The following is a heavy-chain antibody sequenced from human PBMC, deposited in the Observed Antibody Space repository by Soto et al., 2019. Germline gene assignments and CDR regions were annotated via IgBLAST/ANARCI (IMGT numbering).Heavy chain of an antibody. D-gene: IGHD4-4*01. J-gene: IGHJ5*02. CDR2: VYYDGHT. V-gene: IGHV4-59*01. CDR1: GGSINNNF. CDR3: AKPRTTERTYFDP. Sequence: SETLSLTCTVSGGSINNNFWGWIRQPPGKGLEWIGYVYYDGHTDYNPSLESRVTIAVDTSKNQFSLRLTSVTAEDTAVYYCAKPRTTERTYFDPWGQGTLVTVSS.